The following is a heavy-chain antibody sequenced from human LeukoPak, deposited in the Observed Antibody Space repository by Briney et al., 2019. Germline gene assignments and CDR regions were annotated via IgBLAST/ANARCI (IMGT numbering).Heavy chain of an antibody. D-gene: IGHD3-22*01. CDR1: GGSFSGYY. Sequence: SSETLSLTCAVYGGSFSGYYWSWIRQPPGKGLEWIGEINHSGSTNYNPSLKSRVTISVDTSKNQFSLKLSSVTAADTAVYYCARDGPYDSGAFHFWGQGTMVTVSS. CDR2: INHSGST. CDR3: ARDGPYDSGAFHF. J-gene: IGHJ3*01. V-gene: IGHV4-34*01.